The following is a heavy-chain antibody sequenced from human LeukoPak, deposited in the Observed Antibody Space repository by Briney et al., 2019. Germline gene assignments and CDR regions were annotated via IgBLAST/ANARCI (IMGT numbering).Heavy chain of an antibody. V-gene: IGHV3-30*03. D-gene: IGHD3-10*01. CDR1: GFTFNNYG. CDR2: ISYDGDNK. J-gene: IGHJ3*01. Sequence: PGGSLRLSCAASGFTFNNYGIHWVRQAPGKGLEWVAVISYDGDNKYYADSLKGRFTISRDTLNNTVSLQMNTLRAEDTAVYYCARTYYGSGSLLGDAFDLWGQGTLVTVSS. CDR3: ARTYYGSGSLLGDAFDL.